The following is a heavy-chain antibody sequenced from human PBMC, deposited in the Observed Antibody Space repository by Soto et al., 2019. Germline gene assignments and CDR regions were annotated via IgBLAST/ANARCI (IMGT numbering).Heavy chain of an antibody. CDR1: GGSISSGDYY. CDR3: AREGRLATAGRFDY. Sequence: KTSETLSLTCTVSGGSISSGDYYWSWIRQVPKKGLEWIGYIYYSGSTYYNPSLKSRVAMSVDTSKNQFSLKLSSVTAADTAIYYCAREGRLATAGRFDYWGQGTLVTVSS. CDR2: IYYSGST. V-gene: IGHV4-31*03. D-gene: IGHD6-13*01. J-gene: IGHJ4*02.